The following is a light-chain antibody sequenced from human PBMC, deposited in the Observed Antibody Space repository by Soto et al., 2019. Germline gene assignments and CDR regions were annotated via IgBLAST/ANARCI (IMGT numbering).Light chain of an antibody. Sequence: SYELTQPPSVSVAPGQTARITCGGNNIGSKSVHWYQQKPGQAPVLVVYDDSDRPSGIPERFSGFKSANTAYLTISGVQPEDEADYHCSSYTTIKTVVFGGGTKLTVL. CDR1: NIGSKS. J-gene: IGLJ2*01. CDR2: DDS. CDR3: SSYTTIKTVV. V-gene: IGLV3-21*02.